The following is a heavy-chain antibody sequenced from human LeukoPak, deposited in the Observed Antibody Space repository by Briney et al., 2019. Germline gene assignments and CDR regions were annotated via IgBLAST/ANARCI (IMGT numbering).Heavy chain of an antibody. CDR2: ISSDGITT. V-gene: IGHV3-74*01. Sequence: GGSLRLSCATSGFTFSTSWMHWVHQAPGEGLVWVSRISSDGITTTYADSVKGRFTISRDNAKNTLYLQMNSLRVEDTAVYYCARVRSSSWYDYWGQGALVTVSS. CDR3: ARVRSSSWYDY. J-gene: IGHJ4*02. CDR1: GFTFSTSW. D-gene: IGHD6-13*01.